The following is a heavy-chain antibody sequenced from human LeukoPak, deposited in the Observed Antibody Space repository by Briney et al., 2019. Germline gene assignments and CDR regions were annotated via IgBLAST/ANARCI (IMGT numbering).Heavy chain of an antibody. CDR1: GFVFSDFY. CDR2: VSPDGSYT. CDR3: ASDQVSGVFDY. V-gene: IGHV3-11*05. D-gene: IGHD5/OR15-5a*01. J-gene: IGHJ4*02. Sequence: GGSLRLCCAGSGFVFSDFYINWIRHSPGKGLEWLAYVSPDGSYTTYGDSVKGRFVISRDNAKNSVSLQMNSLRVEDTAVYFCASDQVSGVFDYWGQGARVTVS.